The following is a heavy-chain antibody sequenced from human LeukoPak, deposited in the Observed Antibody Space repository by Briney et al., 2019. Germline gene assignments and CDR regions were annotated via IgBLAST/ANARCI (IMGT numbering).Heavy chain of an antibody. D-gene: IGHD3-3*01. CDR1: GGSISSSSYY. J-gene: IGHJ6*03. V-gene: IGHV4-39*01. Sequence: SETLSLTCTVSGGSISSSSYYWGWIRQPPGKGLEWIGSIYYSGSTYYNPSLKSRVTISVDTSKNQFSLKLSSVTAADTAVYYCAIWSGINPDYYYYMDVWGKGTTVTVSS. CDR2: IYYSGST. CDR3: AIWSGINPDYYYYMDV.